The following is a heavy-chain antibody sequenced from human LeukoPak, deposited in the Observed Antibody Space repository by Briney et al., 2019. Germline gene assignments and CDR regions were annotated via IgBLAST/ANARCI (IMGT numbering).Heavy chain of an antibody. CDR3: ARGIKLDY. CDR1: GFTFSNYA. D-gene: IGHD6-13*01. V-gene: IGHV3-23*01. CDR2: ISGSGGST. J-gene: IGHJ4*02. Sequence: GFLRLSCATSGFTFSNYAMSWVRQAPGKGLEWVSAISGSGGSTYYADSVKGRFTISRDNSKNTLYLQMNSLRAEDTAVYYCARGIKLDYWGQGTLVTVSS.